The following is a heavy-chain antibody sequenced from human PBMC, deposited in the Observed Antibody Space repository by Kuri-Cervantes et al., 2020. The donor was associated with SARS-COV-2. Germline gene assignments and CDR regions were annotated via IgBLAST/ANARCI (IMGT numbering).Heavy chain of an antibody. J-gene: IGHJ4*02. V-gene: IGHV1-69*13. Sequence: SVKVSCKASGCTFSSYAISWVRQAPGQGLEWMGGIIPIFGTANYAQKFQGRVTITADESTSTAYMELSSLRSSDTAVYYCARGIRAPLYSSGWYSNWGQGTLVTVSS. CDR2: IIPIFGTA. CDR1: GCTFSSYA. D-gene: IGHD6-19*01. CDR3: ARGIRAPLYSSGWYSN.